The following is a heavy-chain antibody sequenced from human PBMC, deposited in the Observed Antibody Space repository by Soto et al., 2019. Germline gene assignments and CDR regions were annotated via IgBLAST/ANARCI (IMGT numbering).Heavy chain of an antibody. D-gene: IGHD2-8*01. Sequence: EEQLLASGGGLVQPGGSLTLSCAASGFTFRAYGMSWIRQTPEKGLEWVSSINLFDGRTYYTDSVKGRFTISKDDSKSTVSLQLNSLRVDDTAIYYCARGGVCGRGHYFRGMDVWGQGRRVAVP. CDR1: GFTFRAYG. CDR3: ARGGVCGRGHYFRGMDV. V-gene: IGHV3-23*01. J-gene: IGHJ6*02. CDR2: INLFDGRT.